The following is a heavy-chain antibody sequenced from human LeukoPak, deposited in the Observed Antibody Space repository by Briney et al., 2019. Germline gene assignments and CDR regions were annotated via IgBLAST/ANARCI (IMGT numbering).Heavy chain of an antibody. V-gene: IGHV3-72*01. Sequence: GGSLRLSCAASGFTFSDHFMDWVRQAPGKGLEWVGRSRHKGNNYATQYAASVKDRFTISRDDSKNSLHLQMNSLKTEDTAVYFRVAMLRVVGHWGQGTLVTVSS. J-gene: IGHJ4*02. CDR1: GFTFSDHF. D-gene: IGHD3-10*01. CDR2: SRHKGNNYAT. CDR3: VAMLRVVGH.